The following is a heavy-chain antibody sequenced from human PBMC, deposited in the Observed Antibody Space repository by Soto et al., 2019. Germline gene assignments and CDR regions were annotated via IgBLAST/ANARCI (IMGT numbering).Heavy chain of an antibody. CDR3: ARGEVVVAAAQSDNWFDP. CDR2: INPNSGGT. J-gene: IGHJ5*02. V-gene: IGHV1-2*04. CDR1: GYTFTGYY. Sequence: QVQLVQSGAEVKKPGASVKVSCKASGYTFTGYYMHWVRQAPGQGLEWMGWINPNSGGTTYAQKFQGWVTMTRDTSISTAYMALSRLRSDDTAVYYCARGEVVVAAAQSDNWFDPWGQGTLVTVSS. D-gene: IGHD2-15*01.